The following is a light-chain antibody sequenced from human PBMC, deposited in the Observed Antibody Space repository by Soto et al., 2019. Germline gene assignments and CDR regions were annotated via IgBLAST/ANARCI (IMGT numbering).Light chain of an antibody. J-gene: IGKJ5*01. CDR1: QGIATG. Sequence: IQVTQSPSSLSASIGDTVTISCRASQGIATGLAWYQQKPGAPPKLLIYDASTLERGIPSRFSGRGSGTHFILTINNLQPEDFATHYCQQFNSLFGQGTRLEIK. CDR3: QQFNSL. V-gene: IGKV1-13*02. CDR2: DAS.